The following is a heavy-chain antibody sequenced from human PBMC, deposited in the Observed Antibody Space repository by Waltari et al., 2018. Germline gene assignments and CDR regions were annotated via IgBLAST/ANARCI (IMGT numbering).Heavy chain of an antibody. D-gene: IGHD3-16*01. J-gene: IGHJ4*02. Sequence: QLPLVESGGGVVQPGTSLSLSCAASGFSLSHYGMHWVRQAPGRGLEWVALLWFEGGDEYYADSVRGRFTISRDNSKNLLYLHMDSLRVDDTAVYYCAKDAFGNTYMDHWGQGTLVTVSS. CDR1: GFSLSHYG. CDR2: LWFEGGDE. CDR3: AKDAFGNTYMDH. V-gene: IGHV3-30*18.